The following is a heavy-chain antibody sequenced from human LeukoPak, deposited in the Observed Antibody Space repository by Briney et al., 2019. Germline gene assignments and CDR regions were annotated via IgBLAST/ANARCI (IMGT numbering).Heavy chain of an antibody. CDR1: GFTFSSYA. CDR2: IRGSGGST. J-gene: IGHJ4*02. V-gene: IGHV3-23*01. D-gene: IGHD3-9*01. Sequence: GGSLRLSCAASGFTFSSYAMSWVRHAPGKGLEWVSAIRGSGGSTYYADSVKGRFTISRDNSKNTLYLQMNSLRAEDTAVYYCAKLSSYYDILTGYYKPDYFDYWGQGTLVTVSS. CDR3: AKLSSYYDILTGYYKPDYFDY.